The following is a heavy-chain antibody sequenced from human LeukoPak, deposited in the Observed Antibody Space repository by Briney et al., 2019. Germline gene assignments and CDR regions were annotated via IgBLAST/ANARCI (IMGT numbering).Heavy chain of an antibody. CDR3: AKGSAGPGSQYFDY. V-gene: IGHV3-9*03. D-gene: IGHD3-10*01. J-gene: IGHJ4*02. CDR2: ISWNSGSI. CDR1: GFTFDDYA. Sequence: GGSLRLSCAASGFTFDDYAMHWVRQAPGKGLEWVSGISWNSGSIGYADSVKGRFTISRDNAKNSLYLQMNSLRAEDMALYYCAKGSAGPGSQYFDYWGQGTLVTVSS.